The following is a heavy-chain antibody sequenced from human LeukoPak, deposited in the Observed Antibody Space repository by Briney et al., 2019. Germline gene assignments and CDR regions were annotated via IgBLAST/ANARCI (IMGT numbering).Heavy chain of an antibody. Sequence: PSETLSLTSAVYGGSFSGYYWSWIPQPPGKGLEWIGEINRSGSTNYNPSLKSRVTISVDTSKNQFSLKLSSVTAADTAVYYCARIRLPYCSGGSCFHFCYYYGMDVWGQGTTVTVSS. J-gene: IGHJ6*02. D-gene: IGHD2-15*01. CDR2: INRSGST. CDR3: ARIRLPYCSGGSCFHFCYYYGMDV. CDR1: GGSFSGYY. V-gene: IGHV4-34*01.